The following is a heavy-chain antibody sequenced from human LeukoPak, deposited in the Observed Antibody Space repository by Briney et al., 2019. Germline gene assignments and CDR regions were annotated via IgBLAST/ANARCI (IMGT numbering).Heavy chain of an antibody. J-gene: IGHJ4*02. D-gene: IGHD3-3*01. V-gene: IGHV3-21*01. Sequence: GSLRLSCAASGFTFSSYSMNWVRQAPGKGLEWVSSISSSSSYIYYADSVKGRFTISRDNAKNSLYLQMNSLRAEDTAVYYCARDYNFWSGYYHYWGQGTLVTVSS. CDR2: ISSSSSYI. CDR3: ARDYNFWSGYYHY. CDR1: GFTFSSYS.